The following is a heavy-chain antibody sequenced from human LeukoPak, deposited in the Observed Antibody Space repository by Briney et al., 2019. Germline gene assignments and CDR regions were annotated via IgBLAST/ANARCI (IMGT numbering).Heavy chain of an antibody. CDR3: ARGKFYYDSSGSFDY. CDR1: GYTFTSYG. V-gene: IGHV1-18*01. J-gene: IGHJ4*02. CDR2: ISAYNGNT. D-gene: IGHD3-22*01. Sequence: ASVKVSCKASGYTFTSYGISWVRQAPGQGLEWMGWISAYNGNTNYAQKLQGRVTMTTDTSTSTAYMELRSLRSDDTAVYYCARGKFYYDSSGSFDYWGQGTLVSVSS.